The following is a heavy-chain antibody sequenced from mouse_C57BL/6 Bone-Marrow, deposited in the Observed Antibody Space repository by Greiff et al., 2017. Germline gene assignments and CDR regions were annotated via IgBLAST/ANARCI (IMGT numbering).Heavy chain of an antibody. CDR1: GFTFSSYT. J-gene: IGHJ4*01. V-gene: IGHV5-9*01. D-gene: IGHD1-1*01. CDR3: ACQFATVLAENDMDV. CDR2: ISGGGGNT. Sequence: DVHLVESGGGLVKPGGSLKLSCAASGFTFSSYTMSWVRQTPEQRLQWVAAISGGGGNTYYPDSVNGRFTISRDNDKNILYLQMSSLRSEDTALYYGACQFATVLAENDMDVWGPGTTVTVSS.